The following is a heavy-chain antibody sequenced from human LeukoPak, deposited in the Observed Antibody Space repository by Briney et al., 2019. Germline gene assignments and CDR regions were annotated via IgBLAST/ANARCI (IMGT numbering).Heavy chain of an antibody. CDR2: ISGGGGST. Sequence: GRSLRLSCAASGFTFDDYAMHWVRQAPGKGLEWVSVISGGGGSTYYADSVKGRFTISRDNSKNTLYLQMNSLRAEDTAVYYCAKGLYSGSYDGFDSWGQGALVTVSS. CDR3: AKGLYSGSYDGFDS. D-gene: IGHD1-26*01. V-gene: IGHV3-23*01. CDR1: GFTFDDYA. J-gene: IGHJ4*02.